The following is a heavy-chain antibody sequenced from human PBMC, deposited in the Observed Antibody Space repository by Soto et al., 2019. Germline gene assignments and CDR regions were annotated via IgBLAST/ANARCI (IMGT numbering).Heavy chain of an antibody. V-gene: IGHV4-34*01. CDR3: ARGEAGFWSGYYPSTYYYGMDV. CDR1: GGSFSGYY. Sequence: LSLTCAVYGGSFSGYYLSWIRQPPGKGLERNGEINHSGSTNYNPSLKSRVTISVDTSKNQFSLKLSSVTAADTAVYYCARGEAGFWSGYYPSTYYYGMDVWRQGTTVTVSS. J-gene: IGHJ6*02. D-gene: IGHD3-3*01. CDR2: INHSGST.